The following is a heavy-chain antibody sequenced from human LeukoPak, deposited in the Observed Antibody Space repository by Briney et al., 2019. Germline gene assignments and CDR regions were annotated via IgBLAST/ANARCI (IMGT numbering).Heavy chain of an antibody. J-gene: IGHJ6*03. D-gene: IGHD3-10*01. Sequence: PSETLSLTCAVYGGSFSGYYWSWIRQPPGKGLEWIGEINHSGSTNYNPSLKSRVTISVDTSKNQFSLKLSSVTAADTAVYYCARLVVRGILYYYYYMDVWGKGTTVTVSS. V-gene: IGHV4-34*01. CDR1: GGSFSGYY. CDR2: INHSGST. CDR3: ARLVVRGILYYYYYMDV.